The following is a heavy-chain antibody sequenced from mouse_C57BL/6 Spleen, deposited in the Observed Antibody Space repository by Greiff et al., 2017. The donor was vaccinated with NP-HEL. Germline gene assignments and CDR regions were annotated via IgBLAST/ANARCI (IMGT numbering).Heavy chain of an antibody. Sequence: VQLQQPGAELVRPGSSVKLSCKASGYTFTSYWMDWVKQRPGQGLEWIGNIYPSDSETHYNQKFKDKATLTVDKSSSTAYMQLSSLTSEDSAVYYCARSTYGNYLDYWGQGTTLTVSS. CDR2: IYPSDSET. CDR3: ARSTYGNYLDY. V-gene: IGHV1-61*01. D-gene: IGHD2-1*01. J-gene: IGHJ2*01. CDR1: GYTFTSYW.